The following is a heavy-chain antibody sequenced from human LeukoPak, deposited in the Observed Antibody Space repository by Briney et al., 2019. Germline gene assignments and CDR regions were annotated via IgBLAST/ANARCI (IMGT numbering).Heavy chain of an antibody. CDR3: ARSKYYYSSGSYLSPEPLYYYYGMDV. Sequence: SETLSLTCAVYGGSFSGYYWSWIRQPPGKGLEWIGEINHSGSTNYNPSLKSRVTISVDTSKNQFSLKLSSVTAADTAVYYCARSKYYYSSGSYLSPEPLYYYYGMDVWGKGTTVTVSS. J-gene: IGHJ6*04. V-gene: IGHV4-34*01. CDR2: INHSGST. D-gene: IGHD3-10*01. CDR1: GGSFSGYY.